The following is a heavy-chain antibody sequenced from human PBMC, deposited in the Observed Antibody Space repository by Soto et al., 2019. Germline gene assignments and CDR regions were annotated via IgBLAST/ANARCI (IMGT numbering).Heavy chain of an antibody. D-gene: IGHD6-6*01. J-gene: IGHJ5*02. CDR2: IHGGGNK. CDR3: ASGPTLAARLGWNYFDP. CDR1: GLNVNINY. Sequence: PGGSLSLSCATSGLNVNINYVTWVRQAPGKGLEWLSIIHGGGNKFYSDSVKGRFTISRDTSKNTVYLQMSSLTVDDTAVYYCASGPTLAARLGWNYFDPWGQGTLVTVSS. V-gene: IGHV3-53*01.